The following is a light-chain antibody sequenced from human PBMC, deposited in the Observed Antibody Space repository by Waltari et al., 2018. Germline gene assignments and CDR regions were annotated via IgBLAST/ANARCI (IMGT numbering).Light chain of an antibody. CDR1: STNLGSSS. Sequence: QSVLTQPPSASGTPGQTVTITCSGGSTNLGSSSVTWYQHIEGTAPRLIIYSNNDRPSGVPARVSGSKSGTSASLVITGLHSEDEADYFCAAWDDNLSGWLLGGGTRVTVL. V-gene: IGLV1-44*01. J-gene: IGLJ2*01. CDR2: SNN. CDR3: AAWDDNLSGWL.